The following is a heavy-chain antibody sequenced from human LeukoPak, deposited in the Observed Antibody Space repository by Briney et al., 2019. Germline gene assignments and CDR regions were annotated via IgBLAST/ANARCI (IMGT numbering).Heavy chain of an antibody. CDR1: GFTVSSNY. D-gene: IGHD4-17*01. V-gene: IGHV3-66*01. CDR2: IYSGGST. CDR3: ASTKVTGYYSGMEV. J-gene: IGHJ6*02. Sequence: GGSLRLSCAASGFTVSSNYMSWVRQAPGKGLEWVSVIYSGGSTYYADSVKGRFTISRDNSKNTLYLQMNSLSGEDTAVYYCASTKVTGYYSGMEVWGQGTTVTVSS.